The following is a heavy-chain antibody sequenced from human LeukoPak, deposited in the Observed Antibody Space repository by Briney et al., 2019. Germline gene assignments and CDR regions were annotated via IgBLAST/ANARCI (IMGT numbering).Heavy chain of an antibody. V-gene: IGHV3-21*01. CDR2: ISSSSYI. CDR1: GFPFSSYS. Sequence: PGGSLRLSCAASGFPFSSYSMHWLRQAPGKGLEWVSSISSSSYIYYADSVKGRFTISRDNAENSLYLQMNSLRAEDTAVYYCARARSSGWYRDYWGQGTLVTVSS. CDR3: ARARSSGWYRDY. D-gene: IGHD6-19*01. J-gene: IGHJ4*02.